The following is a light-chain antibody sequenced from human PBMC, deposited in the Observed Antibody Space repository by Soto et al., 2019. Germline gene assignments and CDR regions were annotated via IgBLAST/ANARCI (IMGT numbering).Light chain of an antibody. V-gene: IGLV1-40*01. CDR1: SSNIGAGYD. J-gene: IGLJ1*01. CDR3: QSYDSSLSDRYV. Sequence: QSVLTQPPSVSGAPGQRVTISCTGSSSNIGAGYDVHWYKQLPGTAPKLLIYGNNNRPSGVPDRFSGSKSGTSASLAITGLQAEDEAEYYCQSYDSSLSDRYVFGTGIKVTVL. CDR2: GNN.